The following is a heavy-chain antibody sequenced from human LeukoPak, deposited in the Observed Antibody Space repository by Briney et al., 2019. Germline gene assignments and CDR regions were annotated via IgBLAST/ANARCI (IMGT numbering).Heavy chain of an antibody. CDR1: GYTFTSYG. CDR3: ASAPYDFWSGLLDY. Sequence: ASVKVSCKASGYTFTSYGISWVRQAPGQGLEWMGWISAYNGNTNYAQKFQGRVTMTRDTSISTAYMELSRLRSDDTAVYYCASAPYDFWSGLLDYWGQGTLVTVSS. CDR2: ISAYNGNT. D-gene: IGHD3-3*01. V-gene: IGHV1-18*01. J-gene: IGHJ4*02.